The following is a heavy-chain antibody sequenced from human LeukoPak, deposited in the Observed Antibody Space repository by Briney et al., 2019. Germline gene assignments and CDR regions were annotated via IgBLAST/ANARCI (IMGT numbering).Heavy chain of an antibody. D-gene: IGHD3-10*01. V-gene: IGHV3-23*01. CDR1: GFTFSSYA. J-gene: IGHJ4*02. CDR2: ISGSGGST. CDR3: AKEGYYGSGSYYIELDY. Sequence: GGSLRLSCAASGFTFSSYAMSWVRQAPGKGLEWVSAISGSGGSTYYADSVKGRFTISRDNSKNTLYLQMNSLRVEDTAVYYCAKEGYYGSGSYYIELDYWGQGTLVTVSS.